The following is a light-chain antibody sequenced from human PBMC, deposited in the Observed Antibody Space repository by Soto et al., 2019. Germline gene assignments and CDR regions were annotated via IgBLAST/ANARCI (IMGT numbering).Light chain of an antibody. Sequence: QSALTQPASVSGSPGQSITISCTGTSSDVGSYNFVSWYQQHPGKAPKLMIYEASKRPSGVSNRFSGSKSGNTASLTIPGLQPEDEADYYCCSYAGSSTYVFGAGTKVTVL. V-gene: IGLV2-23*01. CDR2: EAS. CDR3: CSYAGSSTYV. CDR1: SSDVGSYNF. J-gene: IGLJ1*01.